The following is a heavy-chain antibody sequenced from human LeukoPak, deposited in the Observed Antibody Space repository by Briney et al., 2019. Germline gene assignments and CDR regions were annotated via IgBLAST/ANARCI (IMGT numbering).Heavy chain of an antibody. J-gene: IGHJ4*02. Sequence: GGSLRLSCAASGFTFDDYAMHWVRQAPGKGLEWVSGISWNSGSIGYADSVKGRFTISRDNAKNSLYLQMNSLRAEDTALYYCAKDIHYDSSGFDYWGQGTLVTVSS. CDR3: AKDIHYDSSGFDY. CDR2: ISWNSGSI. V-gene: IGHV3-9*01. CDR1: GFTFDDYA. D-gene: IGHD3-22*01.